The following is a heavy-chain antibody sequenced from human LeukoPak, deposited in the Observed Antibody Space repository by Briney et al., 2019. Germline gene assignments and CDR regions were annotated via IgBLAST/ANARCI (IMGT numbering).Heavy chain of an antibody. CDR1: GGSISSSSYY. CDR3: ARLVYYYYYMDV. V-gene: IGHV4-39*07. J-gene: IGHJ6*03. Sequence: MSSETLSLTCTVSGGSISSSSYYWGWIRQPPGKGLEWIGSIYYSGSTYYNPSLKSRVTISVDTSKNQFSLKLSSVTAADTAVYYCARLVYYYYYMDVWGKGTTVTVSS. CDR2: IYYSGST.